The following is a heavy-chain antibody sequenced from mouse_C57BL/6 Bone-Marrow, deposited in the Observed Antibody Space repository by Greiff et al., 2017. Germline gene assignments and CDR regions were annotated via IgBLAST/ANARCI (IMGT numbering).Heavy chain of an antibody. J-gene: IGHJ2*01. CDR3: ARGGGWLLRYFDY. Sequence: VQLQQSGAELVKPGASVKLSCKASGYTFTSYWMHWVKQRPGRGLEWIGRIDPNSGGTKYNEKFKSKATLTVDKPSSPAYMQLSSLTSEDSAVYYCARGGGWLLRYFDYWGQGTTLTVSS. D-gene: IGHD2-3*01. CDR2: IDPNSGGT. CDR1: GYTFTSYW. V-gene: IGHV1-72*01.